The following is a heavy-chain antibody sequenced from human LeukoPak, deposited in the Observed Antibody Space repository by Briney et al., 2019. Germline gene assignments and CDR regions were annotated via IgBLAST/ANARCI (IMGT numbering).Heavy chain of an antibody. Sequence: SETLSLTCTVPGCSISSYYWSWIRQPPGKGLEWIWYIYYSGSTNYNPSLKSRVTISVDTSKNQFSLKLSSVTAADTAVYYCARDPGGGATTFDYWGQGTLVTVSS. J-gene: IGHJ4*02. V-gene: IGHV4-59*01. CDR3: ARDPGGGATTFDY. CDR1: GCSISSYY. CDR2: IYYSGST. D-gene: IGHD1-26*01.